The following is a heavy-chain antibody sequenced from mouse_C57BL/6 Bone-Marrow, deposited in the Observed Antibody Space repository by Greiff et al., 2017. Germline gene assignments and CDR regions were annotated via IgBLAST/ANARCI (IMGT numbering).Heavy chain of an antibody. CDR1: GFTFTSYA. CDR3: TRDADWFDY. Sequence: EVQRLESGEGLVKPGASLKLSCAASGFTFTSYAMSWVRQTPEKRLEWVAYISSGGDYIYYADTVKGRFTISRDNARNTLYLQMSSLKSEDAALYYCTRDADWFDYWGQGTMVTVSA. CDR2: ISSGGDYI. V-gene: IGHV5-9-1*02. J-gene: IGHJ3*01.